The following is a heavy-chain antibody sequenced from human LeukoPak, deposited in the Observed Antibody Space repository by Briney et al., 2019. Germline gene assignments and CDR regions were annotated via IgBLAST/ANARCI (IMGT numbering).Heavy chain of an antibody. CDR3: ARGGPSWWYGFDT. V-gene: IGHV4-61*01. J-gene: IGHJ3*02. CDR2: VYYTGST. D-gene: IGHD2-15*01. CDR1: GGSVSRVSLY. Sequence: PSETLSPTCTVSGGSVSRVSLYWAWIRQSPGKGLEWIGYVYYTGSTNYNPSLKSRVSISIDTSKNQFSLKLNSVTAADTAVYYCARGGPSWWYGFDTWGQGTMVTVSS.